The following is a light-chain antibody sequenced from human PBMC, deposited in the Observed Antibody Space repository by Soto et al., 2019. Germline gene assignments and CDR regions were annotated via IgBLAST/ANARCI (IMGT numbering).Light chain of an antibody. V-gene: IGKV3-15*01. J-gene: IGKJ2*01. Sequence: EIVMTQSPATLSVSPGERATLSCRASQSVSSNLAWYQQKPGQAPRLLIYGASTRATGIPARFSGSGSGTEFSLTISILQSEYFAAYYCQQYNNWPLYTFGQGTKLQIK. CDR1: QSVSSN. CDR3: QQYNNWPLYT. CDR2: GAS.